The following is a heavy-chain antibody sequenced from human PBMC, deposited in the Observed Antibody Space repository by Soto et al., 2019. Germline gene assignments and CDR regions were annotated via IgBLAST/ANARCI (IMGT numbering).Heavy chain of an antibody. CDR1: GGTFSSYA. D-gene: IGHD2-2*01. Sequence: QVQLVQSGAEVKKPGSSVKVSCKASGGTFSSYAISWVRQAPGQGLEWMGGIIPIFGTANYAQKFQGRVTITADEATSTAYMELSSLRSEDTAVYYCAREPDIVLGPAAGGLGYWGQGTLVTVSS. J-gene: IGHJ4*02. CDR2: IIPIFGTA. V-gene: IGHV1-69*12. CDR3: AREPDIVLGPAAGGLGY.